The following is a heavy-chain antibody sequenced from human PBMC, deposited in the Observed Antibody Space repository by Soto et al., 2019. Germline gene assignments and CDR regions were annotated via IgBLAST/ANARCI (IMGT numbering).Heavy chain of an antibody. CDR3: AYLPCSGGSCYWFSFSGMDV. V-gene: IGHV2-5*02. D-gene: IGHD2-15*01. CDR1: GFSLSTSGVG. Sequence: QITLKESGPTLVKPTQTLTLTCTFSGFSLSTSGVGVAWIRQPPGKALEWLALIYWDDDKRYRPSLESRLTITKDPSTNQVVLTPTNMVSVDTATYDCAYLPCSGGSCYWFSFSGMDVWGQGTTVTVSS. J-gene: IGHJ6*02. CDR2: IYWDDDK.